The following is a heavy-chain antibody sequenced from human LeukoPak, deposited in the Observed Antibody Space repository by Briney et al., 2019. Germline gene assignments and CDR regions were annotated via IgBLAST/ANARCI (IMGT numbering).Heavy chain of an antibody. D-gene: IGHD6-13*01. CDR2: IIPILGIA. CDR3: ASGSWPPPGSYYYYYMDV. CDR1: GGTFSSYA. J-gene: IGHJ6*03. V-gene: IGHV1-69*04. Sequence: SVKVSCKASGGTFSSYAISWVRQAPGQGLEWMGRIIPILGIANYAQKFQGRVTITADESTSTAYMELSSLRSEDTAVYYCASGSWPPPGSYYYYYMDVWGKGTTVTVSS.